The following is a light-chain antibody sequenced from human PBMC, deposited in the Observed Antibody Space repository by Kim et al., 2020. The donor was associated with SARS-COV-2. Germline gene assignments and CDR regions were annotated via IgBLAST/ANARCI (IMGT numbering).Light chain of an antibody. CDR3: QVWDSSSDRNYV. J-gene: IGLJ1*01. V-gene: IGLV3-21*04. CDR1: NIGSKS. CDR2: YDS. Sequence: SYELTQPPSVSMAPGKTARITCGGNNIGSKSVHWYQQKPGQAPVLVIYYDSDRPSGIPERFSGSNSGNTATLTISRVEAGDEADYYCQVWDSSSDRNYVFGTGTKSPS.